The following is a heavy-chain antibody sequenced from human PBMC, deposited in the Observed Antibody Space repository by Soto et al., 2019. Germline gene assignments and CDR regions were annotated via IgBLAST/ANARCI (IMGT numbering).Heavy chain of an antibody. V-gene: IGHV1-3*01. CDR3: ARVAYCSSTSCYGWFDP. D-gene: IGHD2-2*01. CDR1: GYTFTSYA. J-gene: IGHJ5*02. Sequence: ASVKVSCKASGYTFTSYAMHWVRQAPGQMLEGMGWIIAGNGNTKYSQKFQGRVTITSDTSASTAYIELSSLRSEDTAVYYCARVAYCSSTSCYGWFDPWGQGTMVTVSS. CDR2: IIAGNGNT.